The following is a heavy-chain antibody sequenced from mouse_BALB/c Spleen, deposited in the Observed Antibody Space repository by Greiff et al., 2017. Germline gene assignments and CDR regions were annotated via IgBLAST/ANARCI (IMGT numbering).Heavy chain of an antibody. D-gene: IGHD1-1*01. CDR1: GYTFTSYY. Sequence: QVQLKESGAELVKPGASVKLSCKASGYTFTSYYMYWVKQRPGQGLEWIGEINPSNGGTNFNEKFKSKATLTVDKSSSTAYMQLSSLTSEDSAVYYCTRGGVVFDYWGQGTTLTVAS. CDR2: INPSNGGT. V-gene: IGHV1S81*02. CDR3: TRGGVVFDY. J-gene: IGHJ2*01.